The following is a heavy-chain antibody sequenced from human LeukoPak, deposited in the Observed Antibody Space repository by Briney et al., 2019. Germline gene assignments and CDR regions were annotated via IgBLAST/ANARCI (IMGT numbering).Heavy chain of an antibody. J-gene: IGHJ3*02. CDR3: SRPLGRGCGTKRRAFDN. Sequence: PSETLSLTCAVYGGSFSGYYWSWIRQPPGKGLEWIGEINHSGSTNYNPPLKSRVTISVDTSTNQFSLKLSSVTAADTAVYYCSRPLGRGCGTKRRAFDNWGQGTMVTVSS. D-gene: IGHD2-21*01. CDR1: GGSFSGYY. V-gene: IGHV4-34*01. CDR2: INHSGST.